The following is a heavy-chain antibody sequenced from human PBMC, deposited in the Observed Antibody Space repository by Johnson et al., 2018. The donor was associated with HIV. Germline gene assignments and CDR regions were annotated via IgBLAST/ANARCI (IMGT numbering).Heavy chain of an antibody. D-gene: IGHD1-1*01. CDR2: IYSGGST. CDR3: ARGTGTDDAFDI. Sequence: VHLVESGGGVVQPGRSLRLSCGASGFSVSNTYMNWVRQAPGKGLEWVSVIYSGGSTYYADSVRGRFTISRDNSKNTLYLQMNSLRAEDTAVYYCARGTGTDDAFDIWGQGTMVTVSS. J-gene: IGHJ3*02. CDR1: GFSVSNTY. V-gene: IGHV3-66*01.